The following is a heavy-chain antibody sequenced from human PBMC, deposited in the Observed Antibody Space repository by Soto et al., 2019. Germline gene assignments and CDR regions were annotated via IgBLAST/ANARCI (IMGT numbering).Heavy chain of an antibody. V-gene: IGHV1-18*01. CDR1: GYTFTSYG. J-gene: IGHJ4*02. Sequence: ASVKVSCKASGYTFTSYGISWVRQAPGQGLEWMGWISAYNGNTNYAQKLQGRVTMTTDTSTSTAYMELRSLRSDDTAVYYCARGWGYYDILTGYADFDYWGQGTLVTVSS. CDR2: ISAYNGNT. CDR3: ARGWGYYDILTGYADFDY. D-gene: IGHD3-9*01.